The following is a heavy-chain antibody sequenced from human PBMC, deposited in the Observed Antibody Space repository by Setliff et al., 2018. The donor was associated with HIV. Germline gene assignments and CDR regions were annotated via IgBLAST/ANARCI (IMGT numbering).Heavy chain of an antibody. Sequence: PSETLSLTCTVSGGSISGNYYWSWIRQPAEKGLEWIGRMYPSGTTDYNPSLKRRVTMSLDTSKNQFSLKVRSVTASDTAVYYCARNFWNGPPDYYYYGMDVWGQGTTVTVSS. CDR1: GGSISGNYY. CDR2: MYPSGTT. J-gene: IGHJ6*02. D-gene: IGHD3-3*01. V-gene: IGHV4-4*07. CDR3: ARNFWNGPPDYYYYGMDV.